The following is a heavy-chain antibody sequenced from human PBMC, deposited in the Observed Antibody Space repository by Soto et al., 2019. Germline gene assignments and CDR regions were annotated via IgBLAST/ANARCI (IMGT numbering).Heavy chain of an antibody. CDR1: GGSISSGDYY. J-gene: IGHJ6*02. V-gene: IGHV4-30-4*01. CDR2: IYYSGST. D-gene: IGHD3-3*01. CDR3: ARDRITIFGVVFLHGMDV. Sequence: SETLSLTCTVSGGSISSGDYYWSWIRQPPGKGLEWIGYIYYSGSTYYNPSLKSRVTISVDTSKNQFSLKLSSVTAADTAVYYCARDRITIFGVVFLHGMDVWGQGTTVTSP.